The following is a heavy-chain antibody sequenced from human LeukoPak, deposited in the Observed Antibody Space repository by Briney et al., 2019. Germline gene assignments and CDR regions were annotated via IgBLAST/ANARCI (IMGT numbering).Heavy chain of an antibody. Sequence: PGGSLRLSCAASGFTFSSYEMNWVRQAPGKGLEWVSYISSSGSTIYYADSVKGRFTISRDNAKNSLSLQMNSLRAEDTAVYYCARPADHYYYGMDVWGQGTTVTVSS. V-gene: IGHV3-48*03. J-gene: IGHJ6*02. CDR2: ISSSGSTI. CDR1: GFTFSSYE. CDR3: ARPADHYYYGMDV.